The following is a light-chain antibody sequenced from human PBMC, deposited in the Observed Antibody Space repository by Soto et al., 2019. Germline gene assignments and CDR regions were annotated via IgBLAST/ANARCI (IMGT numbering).Light chain of an antibody. CDR2: DVS. J-gene: IGLJ1*01. CDR1: SSDGGGYNY. V-gene: IGLV2-14*03. CDR3: SSYTSSSTLYV. Sequence: QSALTQPASVSGSPGHSITISCTGTSSDGGGYNYVSWYQHHPGKAPKLMIYDVSNRPSGVSNRFSGSKSGNTASLTISGLQAEDEADYYCSSYTSSSTLYVFGTGTKVTVL.